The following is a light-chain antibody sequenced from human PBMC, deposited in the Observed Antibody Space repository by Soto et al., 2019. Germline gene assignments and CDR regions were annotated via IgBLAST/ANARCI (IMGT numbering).Light chain of an antibody. CDR3: RTYRTRITLHML. J-gene: IGLJ1*01. V-gene: IGLV2-14*03. CDR1: SSEVGGYNY. Sequence: QSALNKPATASASPEQSITISCTGNSSEVGGYNYVSWYQHHPGKAPKLIIYDVSNRPSGVSNRFSGSKSGNTASLTFSGLQPAELAEFFGRTYRTRITLHMLFGHRSQGTVL. CDR2: DVS.